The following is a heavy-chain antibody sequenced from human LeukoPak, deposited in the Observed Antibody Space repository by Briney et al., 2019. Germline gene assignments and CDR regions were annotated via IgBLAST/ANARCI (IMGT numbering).Heavy chain of an antibody. Sequence: GGSLRLSCAASGFSFSGYWMTWVRQAPGKGLEWVANIKQDGSETSYVTSVRGRFTISRDNAKNSLYLQMNNLRVEDTAVYYCATVLLGAFDIWGQGTMVTVSS. V-gene: IGHV3-7*01. D-gene: IGHD2-21*01. J-gene: IGHJ3*02. CDR1: GFSFSGYW. CDR2: IKQDGSET. CDR3: ATVLLGAFDI.